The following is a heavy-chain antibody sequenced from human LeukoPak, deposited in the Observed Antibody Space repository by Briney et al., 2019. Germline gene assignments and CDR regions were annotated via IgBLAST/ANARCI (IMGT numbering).Heavy chain of an antibody. D-gene: IGHD3-10*01. J-gene: IGHJ5*02. CDR1: GFTFSAYS. V-gene: IGHV3-48*01. Sequence: PGGSLRLSCVASGFTFSAYSLHWVRQAPGKGLEWISHISSTGETMYYADSVKGRFTISRDNAKTSLFLQMHSLRAEDTAVYYCARDSHYYGSGSVGNWFDPWGQGTLVTVSS. CDR2: ISSTGETM. CDR3: ARDSHYYGSGSVGNWFDP.